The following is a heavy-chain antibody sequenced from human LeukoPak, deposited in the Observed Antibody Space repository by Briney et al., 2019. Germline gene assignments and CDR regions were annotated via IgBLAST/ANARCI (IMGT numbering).Heavy chain of an antibody. D-gene: IGHD3-22*01. CDR3: ARDYPDYYDSSGNDAFDI. J-gene: IGHJ3*02. CDR2: INPNSGGT. CDR1: GYTFTGYY. V-gene: IGHV1-2*06. Sequence: GASVKVSCKASGYTFTGYYMHWVRQAPGQGLEWMGRINPNSGGTNYAQKFQGRVTMTRDTSISTAYMELSRLRSDDTAVYYCARDYPDYYDSSGNDAFDIWGQGTMVTVSS.